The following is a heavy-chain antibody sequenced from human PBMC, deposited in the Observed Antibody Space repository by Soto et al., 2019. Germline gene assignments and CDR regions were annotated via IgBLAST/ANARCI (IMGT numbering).Heavy chain of an antibody. D-gene: IGHD6-13*01. J-gene: IGHJ5*02. CDR2: INHSGST. Sequence: QVQLQQWGAGLLKPSETLSLTCAVYGGSFSGYYWSWIRQPPGKGLEWIGEINHSGSTNYNPSLNSRVPISVDTSKNQFSLRLSSVTAADTAVYYCASPGYTSSWYWFDPWGQGTLVTVSS. CDR3: ASPGYTSSWYWFDP. CDR1: GGSFSGYY. V-gene: IGHV4-34*01.